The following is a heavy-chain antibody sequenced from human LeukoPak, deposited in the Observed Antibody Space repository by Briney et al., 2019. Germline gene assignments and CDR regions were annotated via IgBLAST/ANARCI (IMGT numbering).Heavy chain of an antibody. D-gene: IGHD3-22*01. CDR3: AKDGPQYYDSSGSLDY. Sequence: GGSLRLSCAASGFTFSSYSMNWVRQAPGKGLEWVSSISSSSSYIYYADSVKGRFTISRDNAKNSLYLQMNSLRAEDTAVYYCAKDGPQYYDSSGSLDYWGQGTLVTVSS. J-gene: IGHJ4*02. CDR1: GFTFSSYS. CDR2: ISSSSSYI. V-gene: IGHV3-21*04.